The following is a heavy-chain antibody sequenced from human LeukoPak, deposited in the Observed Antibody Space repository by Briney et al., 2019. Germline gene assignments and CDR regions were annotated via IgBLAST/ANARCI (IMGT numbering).Heavy chain of an antibody. CDR2: TYYRSKWHT. V-gene: IGHV6-1*01. CDR3: ARSTGPIDY. CDR1: GDSVSSNSAA. D-gene: IGHD1-1*01. Sequence: SQTLSLTCAISGDSVSSNSAAWNWIRQSPSRGLEWLGRTYYRSKWHTYYAASVKSRIAINRDTSKNQFSLQLNSVTPEDTAVYYCARSTGPIDYWGQGTLVTVSS. J-gene: IGHJ4*02.